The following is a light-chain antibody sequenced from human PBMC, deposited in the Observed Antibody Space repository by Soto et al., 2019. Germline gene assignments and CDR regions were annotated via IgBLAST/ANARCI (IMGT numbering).Light chain of an antibody. Sequence: MVLTPSPRPLSLSPGERATLSCMASESVASRYLAWYQQKPGQAPRLLIYGASSRATGIPDRFSGRGSGTDFTLTISRLEPEAFTLYFCHHSGMSPQRFCQGAKV. V-gene: IGKV3-20*01. CDR3: HHSGMSPQR. J-gene: IGKJ1*01. CDR1: ESVASRY. CDR2: GAS.